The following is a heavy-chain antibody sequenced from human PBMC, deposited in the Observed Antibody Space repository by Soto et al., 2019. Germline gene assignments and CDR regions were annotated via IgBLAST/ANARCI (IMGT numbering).Heavy chain of an antibody. CDR3: ARDLWESYCSGGSCSGDSYYYYYGMDV. V-gene: IGHV1-8*01. J-gene: IGHJ6*02. Sequence: GASVKVSCKASGYTFTSYDINWVRQATGQGLEWMGWMNPNSGNTGYAQKFQGRVTMTRNTSISTAYMELSSLRSEDTAVYYCARDLWESYCSGGSCSGDSYYYYYGMDVWGQGTTVTVSS. D-gene: IGHD2-15*01. CDR1: GYTFTSYD. CDR2: MNPNSGNT.